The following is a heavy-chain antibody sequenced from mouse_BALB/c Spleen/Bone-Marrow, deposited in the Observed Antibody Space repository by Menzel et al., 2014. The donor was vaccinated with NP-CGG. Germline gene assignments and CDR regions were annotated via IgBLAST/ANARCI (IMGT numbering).Heavy chain of an antibody. V-gene: IGHV2-2*02. J-gene: IGHJ4*01. D-gene: IGHD2-10*01. CDR1: GFSLTSYG. CDR3: ASPYYGNYVYAMDY. CDR2: IWSGGST. Sequence: VMLVESGPGLVQPSQSLSITCTVSGFSLTSYGVHWVRQSPGKGLEWLGVIWSGGSTDYNAAFISRLSISKDNSKSQVFFKMNSLQANDTAIYYCASPYYGNYVYAMDYWGQGTPVTVSS.